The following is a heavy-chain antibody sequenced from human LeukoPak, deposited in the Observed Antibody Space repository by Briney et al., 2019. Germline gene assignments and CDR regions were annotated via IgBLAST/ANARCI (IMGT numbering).Heavy chain of an antibody. Sequence: SETLSLTCAVYGGSFSGYYWSWIRQPPGKGLEWIGEINHSGSTNYNPSLKSRVTISVDTSKNQFSLKLSSVAAADTAVYYCARTMVRGVKPFDYWGQGTLVTLSS. J-gene: IGHJ4*02. CDR1: GGSFSGYY. CDR3: ARTMVRGVKPFDY. CDR2: INHSGST. V-gene: IGHV4-34*01. D-gene: IGHD3-10*01.